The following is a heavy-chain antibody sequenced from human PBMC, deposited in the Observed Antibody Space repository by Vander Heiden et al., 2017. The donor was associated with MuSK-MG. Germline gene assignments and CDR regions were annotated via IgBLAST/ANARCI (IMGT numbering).Heavy chain of an antibody. J-gene: IGHJ4*01. CDR2: ISYDGSNK. CDR3: ARGKYYYDSSGYYDPDY. Sequence: QVQLVESGGDVVQPGRSLRLPRSAPGFTFITSAMQWVRQAPGKGLEWVAVISYDGSNKYYADSVKGRFTISRDNSKNTLYLQMNSLRAEDTAVYYCARGKYYYDSSGYYDPDYWGHGTLVTVSS. D-gene: IGHD3-22*01. CDR1: GFTFITSA. V-gene: IGHV3-30-3*01.